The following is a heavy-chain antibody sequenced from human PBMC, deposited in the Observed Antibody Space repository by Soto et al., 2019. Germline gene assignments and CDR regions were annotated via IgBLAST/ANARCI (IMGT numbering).Heavy chain of an antibody. CDR2: INHSGST. V-gene: IGHV4-34*01. CDR3: ARGIAAAGTRAFDI. Sequence: QVQLQQWGAGLLKPSETLSLTCAVYGGSFSGYYWSWIRQPPGKGLEWIGEINHSGSTNYNPSLKSRVTISVDTSKNQFSLKLRSVPAADTAVYYCARGIAAAGTRAFDIWGQGTMVTVSS. CDR1: GGSFSGYY. D-gene: IGHD6-13*01. J-gene: IGHJ3*02.